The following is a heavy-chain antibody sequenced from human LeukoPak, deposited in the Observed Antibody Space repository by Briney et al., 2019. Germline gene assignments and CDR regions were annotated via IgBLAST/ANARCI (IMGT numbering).Heavy chain of an antibody. CDR3: ARLPGGDSSSVVAFDI. V-gene: IGHV4-4*07. Sequence: SETLSLTCAVSGGSISTYYWSWIRQPAGKGLEWIGRINTSGTTNYNPSLKSRVTMSVDTSEKQLSLNLRSVTAADTAVYYCARLPGGDSSSVVAFDIWGQGTMVTVSS. D-gene: IGHD2-21*02. CDR1: GGSISTYY. J-gene: IGHJ3*02. CDR2: INTSGTT.